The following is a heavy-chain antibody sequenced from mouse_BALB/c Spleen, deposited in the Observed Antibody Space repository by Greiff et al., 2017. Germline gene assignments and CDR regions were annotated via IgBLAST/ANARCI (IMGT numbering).Heavy chain of an antibody. CDR1: GYSITSGYY. J-gene: IGHJ3*01. V-gene: IGHV3-6*02. CDR2: ISYDGSN. CDR3: ARDEGGYAWFAY. D-gene: IGHD2-2*01. Sequence: EVQLVESGPGLVKPSQSLSLTCSVTGYSITSGYYWNWIRQFPGNKLEWMGYISYDGSNNYNPSLKNRISITRDTSKNQFFLKLNSVTTEDTATYYCARDEGGYAWFAYWGQGTLVTVSA.